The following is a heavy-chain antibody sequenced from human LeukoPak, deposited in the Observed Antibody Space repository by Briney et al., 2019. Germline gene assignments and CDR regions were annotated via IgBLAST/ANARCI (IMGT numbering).Heavy chain of an antibody. CDR3: ARVFYGSGRFDY. Sequence: KPSETLSLTCAVYGGSFSGYYWSWIRQPPGKGLEWIGGINHSGSTNYNPSLKSRVTISVDTSKNQFSLKLSSVTAADTAVYYCARVFYGSGRFDYWGQGTLVTVSS. J-gene: IGHJ4*02. CDR2: INHSGST. D-gene: IGHD3-10*01. V-gene: IGHV4-34*01. CDR1: GGSFSGYY.